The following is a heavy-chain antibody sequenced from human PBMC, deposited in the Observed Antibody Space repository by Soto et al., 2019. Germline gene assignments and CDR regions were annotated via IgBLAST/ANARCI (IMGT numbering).Heavy chain of an antibody. CDR2: INHSGST. J-gene: IGHJ6*02. CDR3: ARATAGSNGRRNYGMEV. Sequence: SETLSLTCAVYGGSFSGYYWSWIRQPPGKGLEWIGEINHSGSTNYNPSLKSRVTISVDTSKNQFSLKLSSVTAADKAVYHCARATAGSNGRRNYGMEVWGQGTTVTVSS. V-gene: IGHV4-34*01. D-gene: IGHD3-10*01. CDR1: GGSFSGYY.